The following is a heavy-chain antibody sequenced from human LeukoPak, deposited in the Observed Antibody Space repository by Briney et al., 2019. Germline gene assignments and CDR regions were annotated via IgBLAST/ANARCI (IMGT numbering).Heavy chain of an antibody. CDR3: ATYDILTGFDY. Sequence: ASVKVSCKASGATFSDHIIFWLRQAPGQGLEWMGGISPLLGASNHPQKFQDRVRITADESASTAYMELSNLRSADSFLYHRATYDILTGFDYWGQGTLVTVSS. D-gene: IGHD3-9*01. V-gene: IGHV1-69*13. CDR2: ISPLLGAS. J-gene: IGHJ4*02. CDR1: GATFSDHI.